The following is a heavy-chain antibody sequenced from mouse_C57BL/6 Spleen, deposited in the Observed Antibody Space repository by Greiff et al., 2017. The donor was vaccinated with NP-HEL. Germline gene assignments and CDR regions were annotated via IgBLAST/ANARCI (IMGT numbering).Heavy chain of an antibody. CDR3: ASPNWDYFDY. CDR1: GYTFTSYG. CDR2: IYIGDGYT. J-gene: IGHJ2*01. V-gene: IGHV1-58*01. D-gene: IGHD4-1*01. Sequence: EVQLQQSGPELVKPGASVKMSCKTSGYTFTSYGINWVKQRPGQGLEWIGYIYIGDGYTNYNEKFKGKATLTSDKSSSTAYMQRSSLTYEDSAIYCCASPNWDYFDYWGQGTTLTVSS.